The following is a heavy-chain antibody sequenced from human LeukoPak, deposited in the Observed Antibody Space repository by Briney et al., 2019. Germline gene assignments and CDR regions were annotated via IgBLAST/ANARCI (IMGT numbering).Heavy chain of an antibody. CDR2: ISRSSSYI. J-gene: IGHJ4*02. V-gene: IGHV3-21*01. CDR3: AKGAGGSFYDY. CDR1: GFTFSSYT. Sequence: GGSLRLSCAASGFTFSSYTMNWVRQAPGKGLEWVSSISRSSSYIYYADSVKGRFTISRDNAKNSLYLQMNSLRAEDSALYYCAKGAGGSFYDYWGQGTLVTVSS. D-gene: IGHD1-26*01.